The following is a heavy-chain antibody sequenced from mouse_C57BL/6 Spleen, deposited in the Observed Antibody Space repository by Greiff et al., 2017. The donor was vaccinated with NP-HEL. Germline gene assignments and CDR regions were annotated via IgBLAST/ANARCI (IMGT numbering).Heavy chain of an antibody. D-gene: IGHD1-1*01. Sequence: QVQLQQPGAELVRPGSSVKLSCKASGYTFTSYWMHWVKQRPIQGLEWIGNIDPSDSETHYNQKFKDKATLTVDKSSSTAYMQLSSLTSEDSAVYYCARDYGSSYQYFDVWGTGTTVTVSS. CDR1: GYTFTSYW. V-gene: IGHV1-52*01. CDR3: ARDYGSSYQYFDV. CDR2: IDPSDSET. J-gene: IGHJ1*03.